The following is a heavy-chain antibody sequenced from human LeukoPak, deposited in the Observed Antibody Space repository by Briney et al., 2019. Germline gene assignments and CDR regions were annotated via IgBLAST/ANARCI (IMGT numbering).Heavy chain of an antibody. V-gene: IGHV1-69*04. CDR3: ARDSSSWYNWFDP. Sequence: SVKVSCKASGGTFSSYTISWVRQAPGQGLEWMGRIIPILGIANYAQKFQGRVTITADKSTSTAYMEPSSLRSEDTAVYYCARDSSSWYNWFDPWGQRTLVTVSS. CDR2: IIPILGIA. CDR1: GGTFSSYT. J-gene: IGHJ5*02. D-gene: IGHD6-13*01.